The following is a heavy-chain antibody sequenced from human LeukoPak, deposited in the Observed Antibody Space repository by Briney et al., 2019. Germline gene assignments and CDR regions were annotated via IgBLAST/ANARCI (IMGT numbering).Heavy chain of an antibody. CDR2: IYYSGNT. CDR1: GGSISSGDYY. D-gene: IGHD4-17*01. Sequence: SETLSLTCTVSGGSISSGDYYWSWIRQPPGKGLEWIGYIYYSGNTYYNPSLKSRVTISVDTSKNQFSLKLSSVTAADTAVYYCARETPYGDYTYYFDYWGQGTLVTVSS. V-gene: IGHV4-30-4*01. CDR3: ARETPYGDYTYYFDY. J-gene: IGHJ4*02.